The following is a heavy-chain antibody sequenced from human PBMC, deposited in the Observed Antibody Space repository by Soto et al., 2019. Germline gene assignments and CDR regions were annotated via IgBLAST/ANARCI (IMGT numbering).Heavy chain of an antibody. CDR2: VNEDGSKE. CDR3: TKVRAYSTTFDY. CDR1: GFTFSAYS. V-gene: IGHV3-7*03. D-gene: IGHD2-2*01. Sequence: VHLVESGGGLIRPGGSLTLSCAGSGFTFSAYSMAWVRQAPGKGLEWVANVNEDGSKENYVDSVQGRFSVSRDNAKTSLSLQMNSLRVDDTAVYFCTKVRAYSTTFDYWGQGILVTVSS. J-gene: IGHJ4*02.